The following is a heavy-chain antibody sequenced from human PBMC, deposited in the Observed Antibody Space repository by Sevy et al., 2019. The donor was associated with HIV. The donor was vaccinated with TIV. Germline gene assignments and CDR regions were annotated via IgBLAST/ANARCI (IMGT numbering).Heavy chain of an antibody. D-gene: IGHD1-26*01. CDR1: GFTFSSYA. Sequence: GGSLRLSCAASGFTFSSYAMSWVRQAPGKGLERVSAISGSGGSTYYADSVKGRFTISRDNSKNTLYLQMNSLRAEDTAVYYCAKDKEGATTLDLFDYWCQGTLVTVSS. CDR2: ISGSGGST. J-gene: IGHJ4*02. V-gene: IGHV3-23*01. CDR3: AKDKEGATTLDLFDY.